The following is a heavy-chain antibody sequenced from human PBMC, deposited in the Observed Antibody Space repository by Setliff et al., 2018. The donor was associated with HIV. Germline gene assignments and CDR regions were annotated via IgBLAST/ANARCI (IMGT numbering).Heavy chain of an antibody. CDR2: IDPEDGET. J-gene: IGHJ4*02. D-gene: IGHD3-10*01. CDR3: ASFVFRDSTDEYYRPPGDHPLYSFDY. Sequence: GASVKVSCKASGYTLSSHYIHWVQQAPGKGLEWMGHIDPEDGETIYADHFQGRVTMTADRSTNTAYMERGSLRSEDTAVYSCASFVFRDSTDEYYRPPGDHPLYSFDYWAQGTLVTVSS. V-gene: IGHV1-69-2*01. CDR1: GYTLSSHY.